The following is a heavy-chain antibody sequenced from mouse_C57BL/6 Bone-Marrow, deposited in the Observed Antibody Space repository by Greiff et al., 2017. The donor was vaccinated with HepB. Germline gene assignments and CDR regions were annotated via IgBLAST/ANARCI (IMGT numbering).Heavy chain of an antibody. J-gene: IGHJ2*01. V-gene: IGHV1-55*01. CDR1: GYTFTSYW. CDR3: ARGRGFDY. CDR2: IYPGIGST. Sequence: VQLQQPGAELVKPGASVKMSCKASGYTFTSYWITWVKQRPGQGLEWIGDIYPGIGSTNYNEKFKSKATLTVDKSSRTAYMQLSSLTSEDAAVYYCARGRGFDYWGQGTTLTVSS.